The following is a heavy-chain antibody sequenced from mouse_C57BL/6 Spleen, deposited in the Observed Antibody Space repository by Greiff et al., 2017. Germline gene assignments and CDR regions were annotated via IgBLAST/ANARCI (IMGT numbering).Heavy chain of an antibody. V-gene: IGHV5-16*01. J-gene: IGHJ4*01. CDR2: INYDGSST. CDR3: ARLGYDGYYYAMDY. Sequence: EVQLVESEGGLVQPGSSMKLSCTASGFTFSDYYMAWVRQVPEKGLEWVANINYDGSSTYYLDSLKSRFIISRDNAKNILYLQMSSLKSEDTATYYCARLGYDGYYYAMDYWGQGTSVTVSS. D-gene: IGHD2-3*01. CDR1: GFTFSDYY.